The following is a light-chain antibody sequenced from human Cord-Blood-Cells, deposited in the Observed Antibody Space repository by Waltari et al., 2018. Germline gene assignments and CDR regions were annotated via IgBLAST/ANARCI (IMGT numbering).Light chain of an antibody. CDR3: SSYTSSSTVV. V-gene: IGLV2-14*01. Sequence: QSALTQPASVSGSPGQSITISCPGTSSDVGGYNYVSWYQQHPGKAPKLMIYDVSNRPSGVSNRFSGSKSGNTASLTISGLQAEDEAYYYCSSYTSSSTVVFGGGTKLTVL. CDR1: SSDVGGYNY. CDR2: DVS. J-gene: IGLJ2*01.